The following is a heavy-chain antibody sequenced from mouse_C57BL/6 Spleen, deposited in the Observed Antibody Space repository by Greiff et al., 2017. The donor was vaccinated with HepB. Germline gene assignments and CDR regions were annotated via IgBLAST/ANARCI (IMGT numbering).Heavy chain of an antibody. CDR1: GFTFSDYG. D-gene: IGHD1-1*01. CDR3: ARQYYGSRGAMDY. J-gene: IGHJ4*01. CDR2: ISSGSSTI. Sequence: EVHLVESGGGLVKPGGSLKLSCAASGFTFSDYGMHWVRQAPEKGLEWVAYISSGSSTIYYADTVKGRFTISRDNAKNTLFLQMTSLRSEDTAMYYCARQYYGSRGAMDYWGQGTSVTVSS. V-gene: IGHV5-17*01.